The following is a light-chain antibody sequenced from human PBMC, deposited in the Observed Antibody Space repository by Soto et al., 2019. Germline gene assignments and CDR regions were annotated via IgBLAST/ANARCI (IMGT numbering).Light chain of an antibody. J-gene: IGKJ4*01. Sequence: EIVLTQSPGTLSLSPGERATLSCRASQSVSSSYSAWYQQKPGQAPRLVIYGASSRATGIPDRFSGSGSGTDFTLTISRLEPEDFAVYYCQQYGSSPPLTFGGGTKVDIK. V-gene: IGKV3-20*01. CDR3: QQYGSSPPLT. CDR1: QSVSSSY. CDR2: GAS.